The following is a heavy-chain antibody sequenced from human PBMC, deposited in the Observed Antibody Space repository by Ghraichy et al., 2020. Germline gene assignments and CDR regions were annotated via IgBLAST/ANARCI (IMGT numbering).Heavy chain of an antibody. CDR1: GFTFRSYG. Sequence: GGSLRLSCAASGFTFRSYGLHWVRQAAGKGLECVALISYDGTGEYYADSVKGRFTISRDNSYNTVYLQMNSLRVEDTAMYDCAKDGGPGGWEDYDCWGQGTLVTVPS. CDR2: ISYDGTGE. J-gene: IGHJ1*01. D-gene: IGHD4-17*01. V-gene: IGHV3-30*18. CDR3: AKDGGPGGWEDYDC.